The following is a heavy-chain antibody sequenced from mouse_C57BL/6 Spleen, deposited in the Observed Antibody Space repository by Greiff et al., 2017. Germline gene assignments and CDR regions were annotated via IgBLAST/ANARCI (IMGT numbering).Heavy chain of an antibody. J-gene: IGHJ4*01. V-gene: IGHV5-15*01. CDR3: ARQKYYGSLDY. D-gene: IGHD1-1*01. CDR2: ISNLAYSI. CDR1: GFTFSDYG. Sequence: EVKLVESGGGLVQPGGSLKLSCAASGFTFSDYGMAWVRQAPRKGPEWVAFISNLAYSIYYADTVTGRFTISRENAKNTLYLEMSSLRSEDTAMYYCARQKYYGSLDYWGQGTSVTVSS.